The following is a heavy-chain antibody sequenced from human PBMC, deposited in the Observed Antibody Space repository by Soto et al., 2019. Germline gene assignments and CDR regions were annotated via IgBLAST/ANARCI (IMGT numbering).Heavy chain of an antibody. V-gene: IGHV4-61*01. CDR1: GGSVSSGSYY. CDR2: IYYSGST. D-gene: IGHD5-12*01. J-gene: IGHJ4*02. Sequence: LSLTCTVSGGSVSSGSYYWSWIRQPPGKGLEWIGYIYYSGSTNYNPSLKSRVTISVDTSKNQFSLKLSSVTAADTAVYYCAREKSLRLYYFDYWGQGTLVTVSS. CDR3: AREKSLRLYYFDY.